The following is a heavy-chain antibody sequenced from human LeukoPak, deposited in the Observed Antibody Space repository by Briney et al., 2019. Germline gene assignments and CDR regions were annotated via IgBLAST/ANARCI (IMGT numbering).Heavy chain of an antibody. CDR2: MNPNSGNT. D-gene: IGHD3-22*01. CDR1: GYTFTSYD. J-gene: IGHJ6*02. Sequence: GASVKVSCKASGYTFTSYDINWVRQATGQGLEWMGWMNPNSGNTGYAQKFQGRVTMTRNTSISAAYMELSSLRSEDTAVYYCARGVVGSSPRCYYTPRSYGMDVWGQGTTVTVSS. CDR3: ARGVVGSSPRCYYTPRSYGMDV. V-gene: IGHV1-8*01.